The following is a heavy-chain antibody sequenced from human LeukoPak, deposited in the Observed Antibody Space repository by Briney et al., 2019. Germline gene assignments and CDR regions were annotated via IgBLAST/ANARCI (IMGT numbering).Heavy chain of an antibody. D-gene: IGHD3-10*01. CDR2: IYSNGDN. CDR1: GFSLSTGGVG. Sequence: SGPTLVKPTQTLTLTCTFSGFSLSTGGVGVGWIRQPPGKALEWVALIYSNGDNRYSPPLQSRLTITKDTSENQVVLTMTNMDPADTATYYCASLFSSGIYGYDSWGQGTLVTVSS. J-gene: IGHJ5*01. CDR3: ASLFSSGIYGYDS. V-gene: IGHV2-5*01.